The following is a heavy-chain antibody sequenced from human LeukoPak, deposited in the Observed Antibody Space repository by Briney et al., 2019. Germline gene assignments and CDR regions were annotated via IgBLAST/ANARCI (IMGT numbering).Heavy chain of an antibody. CDR2: IYPGDSDT. D-gene: IGHD2-2*01. CDR1: GYSFTGYW. J-gene: IGHJ4*02. CDR3: ARAVVVPAAIGGYFGFDY. Sequence: GESLKISCKGSGYSFTGYWIGWVRQLPGKGLEWMGIIYPGDSDTRYSPSFQGQVTISADKSISTAYLQWSSLKASDTAMYYCARAVVVPAAIGGYFGFDYWGQGTLVTVSS. V-gene: IGHV5-51*01.